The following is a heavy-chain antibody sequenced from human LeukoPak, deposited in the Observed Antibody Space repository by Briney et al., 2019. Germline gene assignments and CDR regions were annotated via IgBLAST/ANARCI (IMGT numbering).Heavy chain of an antibody. Sequence: GGSLRLSCAASGFTFSRYWMHWVRQAPGKGLVWVSRINSDGSSTSYADSVKGRFTISRGNAKNTLYLQMNSLRAEDTAVYYCARALRFLEVDYWGQGTLVTVSS. J-gene: IGHJ4*02. CDR2: INSDGSST. V-gene: IGHV3-74*01. CDR1: GFTFSRYW. CDR3: ARALRFLEVDY. D-gene: IGHD3-3*01.